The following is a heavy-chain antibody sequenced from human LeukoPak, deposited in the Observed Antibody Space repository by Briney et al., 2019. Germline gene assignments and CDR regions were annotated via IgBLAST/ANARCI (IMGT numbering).Heavy chain of an antibody. CDR3: AKDYMTTVTTGAFDI. CDR1: GFTFDDYA. D-gene: IGHD4-17*01. Sequence: GGSLRLSCAASGFTFDDYAMHWVRQAPGKGLEWVSGISWNSGSIGYADSVKGRFTISRDNAKSSLYLQMNSLRAEDTALYYCAKDYMTTVTTGAFDIWGQGTMVTVSS. V-gene: IGHV3-9*01. CDR2: ISWNSGSI. J-gene: IGHJ3*02.